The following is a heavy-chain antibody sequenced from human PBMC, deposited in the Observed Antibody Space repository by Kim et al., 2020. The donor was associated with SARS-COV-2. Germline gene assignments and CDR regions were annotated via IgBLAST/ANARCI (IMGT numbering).Heavy chain of an antibody. D-gene: IGHD3-10*01. CDR3: ARVEGTMVRGVDY. CDR2: INHSGST. J-gene: IGHJ4*02. Sequence: SETLSLTCAVYGGSFSGYYWSWIRQPPGKGLEWIGEINHSGSTNYNPSLKSRVTISVDTSKNQFSLKLSSVTAADTAVYYCARVEGTMVRGVDYWGQGTLVTVSS. CDR1: GGSFSGYY. V-gene: IGHV4-34*01.